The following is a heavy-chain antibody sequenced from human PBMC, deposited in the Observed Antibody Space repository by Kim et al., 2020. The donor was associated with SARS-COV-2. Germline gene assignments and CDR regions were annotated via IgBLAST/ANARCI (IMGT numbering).Heavy chain of an antibody. J-gene: IGHJ6*02. Sequence: SETLSLTCAVSGGSISSSNWWSWVRQPPGKGLEWIGEIYHSGSTNYNPSLKSRVTISVDKSKNQFSLKLSSVTAADTAVYYCARDLTDKYRYGFYGMDVWGQGTTVTVSS. D-gene: IGHD5-18*01. CDR1: GGSISSSNW. CDR2: IYHSGST. CDR3: ARDLTDKYRYGFYGMDV. V-gene: IGHV4-4*02.